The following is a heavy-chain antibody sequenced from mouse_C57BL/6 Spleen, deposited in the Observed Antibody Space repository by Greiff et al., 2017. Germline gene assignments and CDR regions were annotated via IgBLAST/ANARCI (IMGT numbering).Heavy chain of an antibody. J-gene: IGHJ4*01. D-gene: IGHD3-2*02. V-gene: IGHV1-69*01. CDR1: GYTFTSYW. Sequence: QVQLKQPGAELVMPGASVKLSCKASGYTFTSYWMHWVKQRPGQGLEWIGEIDPSDSYTNYNQKFKGKSTLTVDKSSSTAYMQLSSLTSEDSAVXDCARLDSSGYDYAMDYWGKGTSVTVSS. CDR2: IDPSDSYT. CDR3: ARLDSSGYDYAMDY.